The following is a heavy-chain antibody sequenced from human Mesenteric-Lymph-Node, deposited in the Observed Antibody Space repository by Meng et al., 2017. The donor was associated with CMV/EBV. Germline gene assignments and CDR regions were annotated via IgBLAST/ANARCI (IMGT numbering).Heavy chain of an antibody. D-gene: IGHD3-10*01. V-gene: IGHV2-5*02. CDR3: AHLITMLRGIAKGDFDY. CDR2: IYWDDDK. J-gene: IGHJ4*02. Sequence: FSRSTSEVGVSWIRQPPGKALEWLALIYWDDDKRYSPSLKSRLTITKDTSKNQVVLTMTNMDPVDTATYYCAHLITMLRGIAKGDFDYWGQGTLVTVSS. CDR1: FSRSTSEVG.